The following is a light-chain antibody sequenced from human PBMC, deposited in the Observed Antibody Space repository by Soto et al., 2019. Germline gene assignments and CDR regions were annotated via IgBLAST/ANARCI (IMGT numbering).Light chain of an antibody. CDR1: QSVSSN. V-gene: IGKV3-15*01. J-gene: IGKJ1*01. CDR3: RQYNNWPPWT. CDR2: GAS. Sequence: EIVMKQSTATLSVSPGERATLSCRASQSVSSNLAWYQQKPGQAPRLLIYGASTRATGIPARFSGSGSGTEFTLTSSSLQSADFAVYYCRQYNNWPPWTFGQGTKVEIK.